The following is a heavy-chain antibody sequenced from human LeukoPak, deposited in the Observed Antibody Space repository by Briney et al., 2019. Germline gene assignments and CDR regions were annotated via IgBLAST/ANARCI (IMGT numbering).Heavy chain of an antibody. V-gene: IGHV3-53*01. J-gene: IGHJ4*02. CDR3: ARLLQGYYFDY. CDR2: IYSGGST. Sequence: GGSLRLSCAASGFTFSSYAMSWVRQAPGKGLEWVSLIYSGGSTYYTDSVMGRFTISRDNSKNTLYLQMNSLRADDTAVYYCARLLQGYYFDYWGQGALVTVSS. CDR1: GFTFSSYA.